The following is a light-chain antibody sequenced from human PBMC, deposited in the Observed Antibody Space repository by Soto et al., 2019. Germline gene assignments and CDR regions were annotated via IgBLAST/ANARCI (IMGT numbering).Light chain of an antibody. Sequence: QSVLTQPASVSGSPGQRITMSCTGTSSDFGSYNLVSWYQQHPGKAPKVIIYEGRKRPSGVSNRFSGSKSGNTASLTISGLQAEDEADYYCCSFAGSTPFVFGTGTKVTVL. CDR3: CSFAGSTPFV. J-gene: IGLJ1*01. CDR2: EGR. CDR1: SSDFGSYNL. V-gene: IGLV2-23*01.